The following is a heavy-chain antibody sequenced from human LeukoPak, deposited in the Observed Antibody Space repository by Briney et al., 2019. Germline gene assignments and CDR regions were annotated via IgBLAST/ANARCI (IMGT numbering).Heavy chain of an antibody. CDR2: ISTSVDTT. D-gene: IGHD4-17*01. J-gene: IGHJ4*02. V-gene: IGHV3-23*01. CDR3: AKDVIQYGDYGYDY. CDR1: GFTFSTYG. Sequence: PGGSLRLSCAASGFTFSTYGMSWVRQAPGKGLQWVSVISTSVDTTDYAESVKGRFTISRDNSKNTLYLQMNSLRVEDTAVYYCAKDVIQYGDYGYDYWGQGTLVTVSS.